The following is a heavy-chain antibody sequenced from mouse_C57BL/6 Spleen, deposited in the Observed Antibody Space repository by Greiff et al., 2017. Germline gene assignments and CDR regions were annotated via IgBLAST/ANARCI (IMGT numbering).Heavy chain of an antibody. V-gene: IGHV14-3*01. CDR2: IDPANGNT. J-gene: IGHJ3*01. CDR3: SIVNYVAY. CDR1: GFNIKNNY. Sequence: VQLKESVAELVRPGASVKLSCPASGFNIKNNYMHWVKQRPEQGLEWIGRIDPANGNTKYAPKFQGKAPITADTSSNTAYLHLSSLTTEDTAIYYCSIVNYVAYWGQGTLVTVSA. D-gene: IGHD2-1*01.